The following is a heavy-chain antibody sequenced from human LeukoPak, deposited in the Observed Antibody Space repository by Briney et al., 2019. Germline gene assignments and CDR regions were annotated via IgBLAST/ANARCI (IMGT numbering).Heavy chain of an antibody. CDR3: ARVSGSSGWYHYYYYMDV. CDR1: GFTFDDYG. V-gene: IGHV3-20*04. Sequence: GGSLRLSCAASGFTFDDYGMSWVRQAPGEGLEWVSGINWNGGSTGYADSVKGRFTISRDNAKNSLYLQMNSLRAEDTALYYCARVSGSSGWYHYYYYMDVWGKGTTVIVSS. CDR2: INWNGGST. J-gene: IGHJ6*03. D-gene: IGHD6-19*01.